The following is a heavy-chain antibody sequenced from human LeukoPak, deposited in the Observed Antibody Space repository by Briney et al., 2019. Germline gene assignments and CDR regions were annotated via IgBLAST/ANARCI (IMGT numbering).Heavy chain of an antibody. V-gene: IGHV3-9*01. J-gene: IGHJ4*02. CDR3: AKGKKIAVAGLFDY. CDR2: ISWNSGSI. D-gene: IGHD6-19*01. Sequence: GRSLRLSCAASGFTFDDYAMHWVRQAPGNGLEWVSGISWNSGSIGYADSVKGRFTISRDNAKNSLYLQMNSLRAEDTALYYCAKGKKIAVAGLFDYWGQGTLVTVSS. CDR1: GFTFDDYA.